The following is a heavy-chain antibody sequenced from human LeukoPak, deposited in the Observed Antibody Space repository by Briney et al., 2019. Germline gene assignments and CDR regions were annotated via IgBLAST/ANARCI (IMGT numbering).Heavy chain of an antibody. V-gene: IGHV4-34*01. J-gene: IGHJ4*02. Sequence: SETLSLTCAVYDGSFSGYYWSWIRQPPGKGLEWIGEINHSGSTNYNPSLKSRVTISVDTSKNQFSLKLSSVTAADTAVYYCARGGPGLRFLEWLSRSRNYFDYWGQGTLVTVSS. CDR3: ARGGPGLRFLEWLSRSRNYFDY. D-gene: IGHD3-3*01. CDR2: INHSGST. CDR1: DGSFSGYY.